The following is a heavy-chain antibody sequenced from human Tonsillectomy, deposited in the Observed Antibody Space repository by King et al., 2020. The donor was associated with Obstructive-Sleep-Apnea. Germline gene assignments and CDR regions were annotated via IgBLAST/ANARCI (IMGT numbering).Heavy chain of an antibody. V-gene: IGHV4-4*02. Sequence: VQLQESGPGLVKPSGTLSLTCAVSGGSISSDLWWSWVRQAPGKGLEWIGKIYQSGRTNYNPSLKSRVTISIDKSKNQFSLKLNSVTVADTAVYYCAREGFLQGFDYWGQGTLVTVSS. CDR3: AREGFLQGFDY. CDR1: GGSISSDLW. CDR2: IYQSGRT. J-gene: IGHJ4*02.